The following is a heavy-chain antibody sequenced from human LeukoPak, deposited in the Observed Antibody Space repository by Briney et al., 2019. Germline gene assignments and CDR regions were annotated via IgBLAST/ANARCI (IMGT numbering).Heavy chain of an antibody. J-gene: IGHJ4*02. Sequence: PGGSLRLSCAASGFNFSANWMHWVRQTPGKGLVWVSGISGDGTTSNYADSVKGRFTISRDNAKNTLFLQMTSLRDVDTSLYYCTRDFPSGYWGQGTLVTVSS. CDR1: GFNFSANW. CDR3: TRDFPSGY. D-gene: IGHD6-25*01. V-gene: IGHV3-74*01. CDR2: ISGDGTTS.